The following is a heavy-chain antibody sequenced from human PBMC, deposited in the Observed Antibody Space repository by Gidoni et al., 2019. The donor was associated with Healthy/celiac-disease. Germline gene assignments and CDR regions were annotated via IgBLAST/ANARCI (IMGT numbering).Heavy chain of an antibody. V-gene: IGHV1-8*01. J-gene: IGHJ4*02. CDR2: MNPNSGNT. Sequence: QVKLVQSGAEVKKPGASVKVSCKASGYTFTSYDINWVRQATGQGLEWMGWMNPNSGNTGYAQKFQGRVTMTRNTSISTAYMELSSLRSEDTAVYYCARVYCSSTSCYGDFDYWGQGTLVTVSS. D-gene: IGHD2-2*01. CDR1: GYTFTSYD. CDR3: ARVYCSSTSCYGDFDY.